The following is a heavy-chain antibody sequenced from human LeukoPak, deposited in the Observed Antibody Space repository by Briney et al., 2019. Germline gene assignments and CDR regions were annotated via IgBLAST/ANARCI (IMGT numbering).Heavy chain of an antibody. D-gene: IGHD2-2*01. Sequence: GRSLRLSCAASGFTFSSYSMSWVRQAPGKGLEWVANIKQDGSENFYVDSVKGRFTISRDNAKNSLYLQMNTLRAEDTAVYYCASEVYCSSISCSPGFDYWGQGTLVTVSS. CDR3: ASEVYCSSISCSPGFDY. CDR2: IKQDGSEN. CDR1: GFTFSSYS. V-gene: IGHV3-7*01. J-gene: IGHJ4*02.